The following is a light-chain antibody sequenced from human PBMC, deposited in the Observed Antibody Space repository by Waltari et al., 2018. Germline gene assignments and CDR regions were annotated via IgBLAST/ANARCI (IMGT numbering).Light chain of an antibody. CDR3: QQSYSTPRT. CDR2: AAS. V-gene: IGKV1-39*01. J-gene: IGKJ1*01. CDR1: QSISSY. Sequence: DIQMTQSPSSLSASVGDRVTITCRASQSISSYLNWYQQTPGKAPKLLIYAASSLQSGVPSRFSGSGSGTDFTLTISSLQPEDCATYYCQQSYSTPRTFGQGTKVEIK.